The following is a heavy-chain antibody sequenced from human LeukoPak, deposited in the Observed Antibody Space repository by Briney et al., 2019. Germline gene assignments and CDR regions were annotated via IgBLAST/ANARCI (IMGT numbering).Heavy chain of an antibody. Sequence: ASVKVSCKASGYTYTGYYMHWVRQAPGQGREWMGWINPNSGGTNYAQKFQGRVTMTRDMSISTAYMELSRLRSDDTAVYYCARDRGIVVVPAAMDYWGQGTLVTVSS. J-gene: IGHJ4*02. D-gene: IGHD2-2*01. CDR1: GYTYTGYY. V-gene: IGHV1-2*02. CDR2: INPNSGGT. CDR3: ARDRGIVVVPAAMDY.